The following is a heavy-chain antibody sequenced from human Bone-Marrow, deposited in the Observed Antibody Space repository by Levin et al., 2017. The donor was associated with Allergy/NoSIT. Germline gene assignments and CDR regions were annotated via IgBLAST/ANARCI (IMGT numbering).Heavy chain of an antibody. CDR2: IYSGGST. J-gene: IGHJ6*02. CDR1: GFTVSSNY. V-gene: IGHV3-53*01. D-gene: IGHD6-13*01. Sequence: GGSLRLSCAASGFTVSSNYMSWVRQAPGKGLEWVSVIYSGGSTYYADSVKGRFTISRDNSKNTLYLQMNSLRAEDTAVYYCARDRVGYSSSWSTYDYGMDVWGQGTTVTVSS. CDR3: ARDRVGYSSSWSTYDYGMDV.